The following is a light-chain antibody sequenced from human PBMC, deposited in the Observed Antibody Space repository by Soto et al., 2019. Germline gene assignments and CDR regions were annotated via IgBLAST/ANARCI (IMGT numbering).Light chain of an antibody. J-gene: IGKJ4*01. CDR1: QSVSNNY. V-gene: IGKV3-11*01. CDR3: QQRSNWPPT. Sequence: EIVLTQSPATLSLSPGERATLSCRASQSVSNNYLAWYQQKPGQAPGLLIYDASNRARGIPARFSGSGSGTDFTLTISSLEPEDFAVYYCQQRSNWPPTFGGGTKVDIK. CDR2: DAS.